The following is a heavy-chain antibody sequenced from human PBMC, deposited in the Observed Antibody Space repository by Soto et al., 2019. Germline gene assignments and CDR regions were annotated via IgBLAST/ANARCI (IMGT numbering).Heavy chain of an antibody. Sequence: SETLCLTCTVYVGSISIGDYAWRWIRQPPGKGLEWIGYIYYSGSTYYNPSLKSRVTISVDTSKNQLSLKLSSVTAADTAVYYCARGANLGYCNYWGQGTLVTVSS. CDR1: VGSISIGDYA. D-gene: IGHD2-15*01. J-gene: IGHJ4*02. CDR2: IYYSGST. V-gene: IGHV4-30-4*01. CDR3: ARGANLGYCNY.